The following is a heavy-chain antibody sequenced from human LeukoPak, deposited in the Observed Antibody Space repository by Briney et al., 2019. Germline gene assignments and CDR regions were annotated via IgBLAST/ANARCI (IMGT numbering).Heavy chain of an antibody. J-gene: IGHJ5*02. V-gene: IGHV3-74*01. CDR2: INSDESSK. D-gene: IGHD3-10*01. CDR1: GFTFTNYG. CDR3: ARGIDRGFGSGFDR. Sequence: GGSLRLSCAASGFTFTNYGMHWVRQDPGKGLVWVSRINSDESSKIYADSVKGRFTFSSDNAKNTLYLQINRLTAEDTAVYYCARGIDRGFGSGFDRWGQGTLVTVSS.